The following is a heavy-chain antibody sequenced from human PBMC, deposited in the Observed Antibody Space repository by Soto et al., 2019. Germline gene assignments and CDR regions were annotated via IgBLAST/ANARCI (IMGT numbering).Heavy chain of an antibody. CDR3: AKGKGSSSFYYFDC. CDR1: GFTLSSYA. D-gene: IGHD6-6*01. Sequence: GGSLRLSCAASGFTLSSYAMSWVRQAPGKGLEWVSDISGSGGSTNYADSVKGRFTISRDNSKNTLYLQMNSLRAEDTAVYYCAKGKGSSSFYYFDCSGQGTLVTVSS. CDR2: ISGSGGST. V-gene: IGHV3-23*01. J-gene: IGHJ4*02.